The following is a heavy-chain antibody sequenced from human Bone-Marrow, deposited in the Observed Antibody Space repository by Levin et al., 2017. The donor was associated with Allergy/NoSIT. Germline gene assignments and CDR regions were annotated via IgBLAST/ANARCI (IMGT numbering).Heavy chain of an antibody. J-gene: IGHJ1*01. Sequence: GESLKISCAASGFTFSDYAMSWVRQAPGKGLEWVASISHRGGTTFYADSVEGRFTISRDNSKSLLYLQMHSLRAGDTAVYYCAKVPYFFDSGGSYYLEYFQHWGQGTLVSVSS. CDR2: ISHRGGTT. V-gene: IGHV3-23*01. CDR3: AKVPYFFDSGGSYYLEYFQH. CDR1: GFTFSDYA. D-gene: IGHD3-22*01.